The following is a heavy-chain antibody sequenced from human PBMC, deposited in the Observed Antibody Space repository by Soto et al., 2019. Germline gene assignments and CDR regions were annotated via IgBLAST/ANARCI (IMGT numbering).Heavy chain of an antibody. Sequence: GASVKVSCKASGYTFTSYAIHWVRQAPGQRLEWMGWINAGNGNTKYSQKFQGRVTITRDTSASTAYMELSSLRSEDTAVYYCARDLVRVVVPAAMGGVTDYWGQGTLVTVSS. V-gene: IGHV1-3*01. CDR1: GYTFTSYA. J-gene: IGHJ4*02. CDR3: ARDLVRVVVPAAMGGVTDY. D-gene: IGHD2-2*01. CDR2: INAGNGNT.